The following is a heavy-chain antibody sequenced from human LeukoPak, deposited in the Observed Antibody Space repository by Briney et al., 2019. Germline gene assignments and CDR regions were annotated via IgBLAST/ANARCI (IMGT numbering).Heavy chain of an antibody. Sequence: GASVKDSCKASGYTFTGYYMHWVRQAPGQGLEWMGWINPNSGGTNYAQKFQGRVTLTRDTSISTAYMELSRLRSDDTAVYYCARAICRHSVNWFDPWGQGTLVTVSS. CDR2: INPNSGGT. CDR3: ARAICRHSVNWFDP. J-gene: IGHJ5*02. CDR1: GYTFTGYY. V-gene: IGHV1-2*02. D-gene: IGHD2-21*01.